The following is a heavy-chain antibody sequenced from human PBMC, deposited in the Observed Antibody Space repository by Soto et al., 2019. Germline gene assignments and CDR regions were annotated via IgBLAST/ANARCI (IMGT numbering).Heavy chain of an antibody. CDR3: ARDNLAGVTTIPGGY. V-gene: IGHV3-30-3*01. CDR2: ISYDGSKK. D-gene: IGHD5-12*01. J-gene: IGHJ4*02. Sequence: AGGSLRLSCAASGFPFSSYSMHWVRQAPGKGLEWVAIISYDGSKKYYADSVKGRFTISRDSSRNTLYLQMNSLRGDDTAVYYCARDNLAGVTTIPGGYWGQGTLVTVSS. CDR1: GFPFSSYS.